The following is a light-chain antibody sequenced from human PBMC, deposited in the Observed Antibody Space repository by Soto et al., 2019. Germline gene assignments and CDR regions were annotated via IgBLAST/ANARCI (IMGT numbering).Light chain of an antibody. CDR1: QSVLSSSNNKNY. V-gene: IGKV4-1*01. CDR3: QQDYSPPYT. J-gene: IGKJ2*01. CDR2: WAS. Sequence: DIVMTQSPDSLAVSLGERATINCKSSQSVLSSSNNKNYLAWYQQKPGQPPKLLIYWASTRESGVPDRLRGSGSGTDFPLTISSLHAEDVAVYYCQQDYSPPYTFGQGTKLEIK.